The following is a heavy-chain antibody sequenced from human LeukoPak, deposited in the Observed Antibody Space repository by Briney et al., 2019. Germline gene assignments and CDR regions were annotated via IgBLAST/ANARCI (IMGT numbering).Heavy chain of an antibody. Sequence: ESLKIFCKGSGYSFTTYWIGWVRQMPAKGLEGMGIIFPGDSETIYSPTCQGQVTIPADKYISTAYLQWRSLKASDTAMYYCATSESQTRFDYWGQGTLVTASS. D-gene: IGHD1/OR15-1a*01. CDR2: IFPGDSET. CDR3: ATSESQTRFDY. V-gene: IGHV5-51*01. J-gene: IGHJ4*02. CDR1: GYSFTTYW.